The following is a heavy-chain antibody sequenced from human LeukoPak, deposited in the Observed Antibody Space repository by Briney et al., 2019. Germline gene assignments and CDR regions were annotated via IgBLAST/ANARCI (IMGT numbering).Heavy chain of an antibody. V-gene: IGHV4-30-2*01. J-gene: IGHJ4*02. Sequence: KPSETLSLTCAVSGGSISSGGYSWSWIRQPPGKGLEWIGYIYHSGSTYYNPSLKSRVTISVDRSKNQFSLKLSPVTAADTAVYYCARGDGLPFDYWGQGTLVTVSS. CDR3: ARGDGLPFDY. CDR2: IYHSGST. D-gene: IGHD5-24*01. CDR1: GGSISSGGYS.